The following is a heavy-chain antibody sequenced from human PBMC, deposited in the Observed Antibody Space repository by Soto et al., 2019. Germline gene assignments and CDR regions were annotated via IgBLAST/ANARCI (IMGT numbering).Heavy chain of an antibody. V-gene: IGHV1-3*05. Sequence: QVQLVQSGAEEKKPGASVKVSCKASGYTFTSYAMHWVRQAPGQRLEWMGWINAGNGNTKYSHKFQGRVTITRDTAIGTAHTGRCSLRTQDADNYGCPRWHGVMGVYWGRRTAVT. J-gene: IGHJ4*02. CDR2: INAGNGNT. D-gene: IGHD3-3*01. CDR3: PRWHGVMGVY. CDR1: GYTFTSYA.